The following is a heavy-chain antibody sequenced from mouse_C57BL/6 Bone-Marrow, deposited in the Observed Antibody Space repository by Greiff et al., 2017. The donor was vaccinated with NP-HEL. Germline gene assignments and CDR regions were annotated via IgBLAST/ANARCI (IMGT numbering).Heavy chain of an antibody. Sequence: VQLKQSVAELVRPGASVKLSCTASGFNIKNTYMHWVKQRPEQGLEWIGRIDPANGNTKYAPKFKGKATLTADKSSSTAYMQLSSLTSEDSAVYFCAREGFTTVVATRTFDVWGTGTTVTVSS. D-gene: IGHD1-1*01. V-gene: IGHV14-3*01. CDR3: AREGFTTVVATRTFDV. CDR1: GFNIKNTY. J-gene: IGHJ1*03. CDR2: IDPANGNT.